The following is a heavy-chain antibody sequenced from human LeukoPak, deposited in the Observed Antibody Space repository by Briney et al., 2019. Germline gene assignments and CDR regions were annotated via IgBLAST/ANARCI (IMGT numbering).Heavy chain of an antibody. J-gene: IGHJ1*01. CDR1: GYTFTGYY. V-gene: IGHV1-2*02. CDR3: ARGPSSGPIGLYFQH. CDR2: INPNSGGT. Sequence: ASVKVSCKASGYTFTGYYMHWVRQAPGQGLEWMGWINPNSGGTNYAQKFQGRVTMTRDTSISTAYMELSRLRSDDTAVCYCARGPSSGPIGLYFQHWGQGTLVTVSS. D-gene: IGHD3-22*01.